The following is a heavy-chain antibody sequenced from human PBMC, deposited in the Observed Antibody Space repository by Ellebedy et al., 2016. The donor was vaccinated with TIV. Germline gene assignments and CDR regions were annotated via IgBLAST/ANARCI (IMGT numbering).Heavy chain of an antibody. Sequence: GESLKISCSASGFTFSAYGMHWVRQAPGKGLDGLAVVTNDGRNQYYADSIKGRFTISRDNSKNTLYLQMRSLRAEDSAIYYCAKEIHDSGGDWGQGTLVTVSS. D-gene: IGHD4-23*01. CDR2: VTNDGRNQ. V-gene: IGHV3-30*18. CDR1: GFTFSAYG. J-gene: IGHJ4*02. CDR3: AKEIHDSGGD.